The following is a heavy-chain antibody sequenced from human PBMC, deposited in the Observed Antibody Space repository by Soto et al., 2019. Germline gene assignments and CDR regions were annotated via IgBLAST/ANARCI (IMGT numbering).Heavy chain of an antibody. CDR2: ISHTGTT. Sequence: SETLSLTCLVSGFPISSPYSWGWIRQPPGKGLEWIGSISHTGTTSYSPSLTSRVSISVDTSKNQVSLKLTSVTAADTAVYFCARVTMVIRDSDHFGVDIWGHGTTVTVSS. J-gene: IGHJ6*02. CDR3: ARVTMVIRDSDHFGVDI. D-gene: IGHD4-17*01. V-gene: IGHV4-38-2*02. CDR1: GFPISSPYS.